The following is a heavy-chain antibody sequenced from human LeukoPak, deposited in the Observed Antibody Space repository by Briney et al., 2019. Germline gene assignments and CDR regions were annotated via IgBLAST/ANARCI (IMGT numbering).Heavy chain of an antibody. D-gene: IGHD4-17*01. Sequence: PGGSLRLSCAASGCTFSSYSMNWVRQAPGKGLEWVSSISSSSSYIYYADSVKGRFTISRDNAKNSLYLQMNSLRAEDTAVYYCARGDDYGDYNSDYWGQGTLVTVSS. J-gene: IGHJ4*02. V-gene: IGHV3-21*01. CDR2: ISSSSSYI. CDR1: GCTFSSYS. CDR3: ARGDDYGDYNSDY.